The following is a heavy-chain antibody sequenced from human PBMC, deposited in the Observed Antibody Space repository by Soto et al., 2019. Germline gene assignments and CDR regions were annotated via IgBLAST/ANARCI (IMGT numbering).Heavy chain of an antibody. CDR3: ARAQRRSSSSRLRIDWFDP. D-gene: IGHD6-6*01. J-gene: IGHJ5*02. Sequence: QVQLVESGGGLVKPGGSLRLSCAASGFTFSDYYMSWIRQAPGKGLEWVSYISSSGSTIYYADSVKGRFTISRDNAKNSLYLQMNSRRAEDTAVYYCARAQRRSSSSRLRIDWFDPWGQGTLVTVSS. CDR1: GFTFSDYY. CDR2: ISSSGSTI. V-gene: IGHV3-11*01.